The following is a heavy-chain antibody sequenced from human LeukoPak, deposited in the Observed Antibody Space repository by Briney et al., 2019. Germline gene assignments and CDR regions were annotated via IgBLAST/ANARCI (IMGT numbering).Heavy chain of an antibody. D-gene: IGHD3-3*01. CDR2: IWYDGSNK. Sequence: SGGSLRLSCAASGFTFSSYGMHWVRQAPGKGLEWGAFIWYDGSNKYYADSVKGRFTISRDNSKNTLYLQMNSLRTEDTAMYYCAKGVTIFGVVIMGYFDYWGQGTLVTVSS. J-gene: IGHJ4*02. CDR1: GFTFSSYG. CDR3: AKGVTIFGVVIMGYFDY. V-gene: IGHV3-30*02.